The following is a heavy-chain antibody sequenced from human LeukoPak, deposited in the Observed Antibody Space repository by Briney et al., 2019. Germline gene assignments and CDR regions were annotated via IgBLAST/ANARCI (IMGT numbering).Heavy chain of an antibody. CDR2: IYYSGST. Sequence: SETLSLTCTVSGGSISSYCWSWIRQPPGKGLEWIGYIYYSGSTNYNPSLKSRVTISVDTSKNQFSLKLSSVTAADTAVYYCAREYSGNYYNWGQGTLVTVSS. CDR1: GGSISSYC. V-gene: IGHV4-59*12. D-gene: IGHD1-26*01. CDR3: AREYSGNYYN. J-gene: IGHJ4*02.